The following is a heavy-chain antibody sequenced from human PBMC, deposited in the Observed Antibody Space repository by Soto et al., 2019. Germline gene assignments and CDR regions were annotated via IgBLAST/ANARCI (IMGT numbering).Heavy chain of an antibody. J-gene: IGHJ6*02. Sequence: QVQLVQSGAEVKTPGASVRVSCKASGYTFTGYYIHWVREAPGQGLEWMGWINPQTGGTSYGQKFQGRVTLSRDTSINTAYLELSRPRFDDAAAYFCVRERYQVISDGMDVWGPGTTVTVSS. CDR1: GYTFTGYY. V-gene: IGHV1-2*02. D-gene: IGHD2-2*01. CDR3: VRERYQVISDGMDV. CDR2: INPQTGGT.